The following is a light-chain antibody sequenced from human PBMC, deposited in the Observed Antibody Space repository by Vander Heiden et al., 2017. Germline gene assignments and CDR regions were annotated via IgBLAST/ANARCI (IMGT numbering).Light chain of an antibody. CDR2: DVS. J-gene: IGLJ2*01. Sequence: QSALTPPASLPASPGQPITISRTGTSSDVRGYNYVSWYQHHPGKAPKLMIYDVSDRPSGVSNRFSGSKSGSTASLTISGLQAEDEADYYCTSYSSSGTLVVFGGGTKLTVL. CDR3: TSYSSSGTLVV. V-gene: IGLV2-14*03. CDR1: SSDVRGYNY.